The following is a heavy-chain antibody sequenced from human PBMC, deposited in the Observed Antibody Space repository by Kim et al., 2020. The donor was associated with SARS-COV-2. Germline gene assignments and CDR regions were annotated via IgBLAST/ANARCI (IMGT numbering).Heavy chain of an antibody. CDR3: AKDKAGGSGGSAYN. Sequence: GGSLRLSCAASGFTFDDYAMHWVRQAPGKGLEWVSGISWNSGSIGYADSVKGRFTISRDNAKNSLYLQMNSLRADDTALYYCAKDKAGGSGGSAYNWG. J-gene: IGHJ1*01. D-gene: IGHD2-15*01. CDR2: ISWNSGSI. CDR1: GFTFDDYA. V-gene: IGHV3-9*01.